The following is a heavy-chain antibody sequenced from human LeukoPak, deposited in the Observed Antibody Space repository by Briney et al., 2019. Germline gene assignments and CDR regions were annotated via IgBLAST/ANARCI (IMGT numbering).Heavy chain of an antibody. J-gene: IGHJ5*02. CDR2: IYYSGST. Sequence: KPSETLSLTCTVSGGSISSYYWSWIRQPPGKGLEWIGYIYYSGSTNYNPSLKSRVTISVDTSKNQFSLKLSSVTAADTAVYYCARGVGGHSGYGDWFDPWGQGTLVTVSS. V-gene: IGHV4-59*01. CDR3: ARGVGGHSGYGDWFDP. CDR1: GGSISSYY. D-gene: IGHD5-12*01.